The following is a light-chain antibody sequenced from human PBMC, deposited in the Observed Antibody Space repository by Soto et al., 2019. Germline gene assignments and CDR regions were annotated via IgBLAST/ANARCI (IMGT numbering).Light chain of an antibody. CDR1: SSNIGSNS. V-gene: IGLV1-47*01. J-gene: IGLJ2*01. CDR3: AAWDDSLSGVV. Sequence: QSVLTQSPSASATPGQRATVSCSGSSSNIGSNSVYWYQQLPGTAPKLLIYKNNQRPSGISDRFSGSKSGTSASLASSELRSEDEADYYCAAWDDSLSGVVFGGGSELTVL. CDR2: KNN.